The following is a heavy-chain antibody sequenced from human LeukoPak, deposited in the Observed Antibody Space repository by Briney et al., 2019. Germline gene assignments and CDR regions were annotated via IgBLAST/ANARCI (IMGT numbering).Heavy chain of an antibody. Sequence: AASVKVSCKASGYSFSSYYMHWVRQAPGQGLEWMGIINPSGGSTTYAQKFQGRVTMTRDTSTTTVYMELSSLKSEDTAVYYCARDRSDSSGYYYATDAFDIWGQGTMVTVSS. CDR3: ARDRSDSSGYYYATDAFDI. CDR1: GYSFSSYY. J-gene: IGHJ3*02. CDR2: INPSGGST. D-gene: IGHD3-22*01. V-gene: IGHV1-46*01.